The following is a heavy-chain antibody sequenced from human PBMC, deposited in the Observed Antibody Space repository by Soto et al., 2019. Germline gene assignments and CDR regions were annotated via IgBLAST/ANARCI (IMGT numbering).Heavy chain of an antibody. V-gene: IGHV4-30-4*01. Sequence: SETLSLTCTVSGFSIKSGDYYWTWIRQPPGKGLEFIGYIYYSANTYYNPSLKSRVTISVDTSKNHLSLKLSSVTAADTAVYYCARGPCGGDCYPPDSWGQGTLVTVSS. J-gene: IGHJ4*02. CDR1: GFSIKSGDYY. CDR2: IYYSANT. CDR3: ARGPCGGDCYPPDS. D-gene: IGHD2-21*02.